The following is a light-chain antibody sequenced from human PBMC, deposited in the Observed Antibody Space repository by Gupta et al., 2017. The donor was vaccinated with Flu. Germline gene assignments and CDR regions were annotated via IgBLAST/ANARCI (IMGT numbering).Light chain of an antibody. Sequence: RAVLSCRASQSVGRNYLAGYYQKPGLAPRLLIYGASSRAIGIPDRFSGSGSGTDFSLTINRLEPEDFGIYYCQQYSSSVTYTFGQGTKLEIK. CDR1: QSVGRNY. J-gene: IGKJ2*01. V-gene: IGKV3-20*01. CDR3: QQYSSSVTYT. CDR2: GAS.